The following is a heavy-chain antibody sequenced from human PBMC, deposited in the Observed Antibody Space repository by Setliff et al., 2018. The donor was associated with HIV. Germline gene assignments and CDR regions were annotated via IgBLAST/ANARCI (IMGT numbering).Heavy chain of an antibody. CDR3: AEGGLGGGDYYFDF. Sequence: RASVKVSCKASGYSFTTYAISWVRQAPGQGLEWMGGIVPIFGTANYAQKFQGRVTITADESTSTAYMELKSLRSEDTAVYYCAEGGLGGGDYYFDFWGQGTLVTVSS. CDR2: IVPIFGTA. V-gene: IGHV1-69*13. D-gene: IGHD2-21*02. J-gene: IGHJ4*02. CDR1: GYSFTTYA.